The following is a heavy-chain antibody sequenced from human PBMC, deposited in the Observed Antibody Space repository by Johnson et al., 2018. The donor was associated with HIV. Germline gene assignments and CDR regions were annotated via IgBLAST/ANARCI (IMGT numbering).Heavy chain of an antibody. CDR2: THSGGGT. J-gene: IGHJ3*02. CDR3: ASGYYDSSGYYPDAFDI. D-gene: IGHD3-22*01. V-gene: IGHV3-66*01. Sequence: VQLVESGGGLAQVGGSLRLSCAASGYTFSNYINWVRQAPGKGLECVSGTHSGGGTYDADSVKGRFTISRDNSKNTLCLQMNSLRAEDTAVYYCASGYYDSSGYYPDAFDIWGQGTMVTVSS. CDR1: GYTFSNY.